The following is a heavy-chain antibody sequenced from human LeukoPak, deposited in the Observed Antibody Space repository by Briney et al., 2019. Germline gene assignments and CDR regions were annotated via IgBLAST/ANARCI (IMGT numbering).Heavy chain of an antibody. V-gene: IGHV3-20*04. CDR2: INWNGDRT. CDR3: AREPELLSS. J-gene: IGHJ4*02. Sequence: GGSMRPFCTPHGLTYDDFGMSWVSQVPGTGLQWVSGINWNGDRTSYAESVKGRFTISRDNAKNSLFLEMNSLRADDTAFYYCAREPELLSSWGQGTLVTVSS. D-gene: IGHD3-10*02. CDR1: GLTYDDFG.